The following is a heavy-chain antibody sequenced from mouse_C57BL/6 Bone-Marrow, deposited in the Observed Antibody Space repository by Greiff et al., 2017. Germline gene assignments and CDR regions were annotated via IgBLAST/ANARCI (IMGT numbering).Heavy chain of an antibody. CDR1: GYTFTNYC. D-gene: IGHD2-2*01. J-gene: IGHJ3*01. Sequence: QVQLQQSGAELVRPGTSVKMSCKASGYTFTNYCIGWAKQRPGHSLEWIGDIYPGGGSTNYNEKFKGKATLTADKSSSTAYMQLNSLPSEDSAIYCCARAFYNGYGAGFAYWGQGTLVTVSA. V-gene: IGHV1-63*01. CDR3: ARAFYNGYGAGFAY. CDR2: IYPGGGST.